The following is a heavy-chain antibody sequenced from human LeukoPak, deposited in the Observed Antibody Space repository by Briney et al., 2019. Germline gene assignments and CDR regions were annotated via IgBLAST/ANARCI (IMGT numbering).Heavy chain of an antibody. CDR1: GFTFNSYA. Sequence: GGSLRLSCAASGFTFNSYAMHWVRQAPGKVLEWVAVISYDGSNKYYADSVKGRFTISRDNSKNTLYLQMNSLRAEDTAVYYCARGNDYYDSSGLDYWGQGTLVTVSS. CDR2: ISYDGSNK. D-gene: IGHD3-22*01. CDR3: ARGNDYYDSSGLDY. J-gene: IGHJ4*02. V-gene: IGHV3-30*04.